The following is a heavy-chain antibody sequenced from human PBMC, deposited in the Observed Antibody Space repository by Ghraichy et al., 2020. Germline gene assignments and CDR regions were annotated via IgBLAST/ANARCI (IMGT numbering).Heavy chain of an antibody. J-gene: IGHJ6*02. D-gene: IGHD6-19*01. CDR1: GYTFTSYG. V-gene: IGHV1-18*01. CDR2: ISAYNGNT. Sequence: ASVKVSCKASGYTFTSYGISWVRQAPGQGLEWMGWISAYNGNTNYAQKLQGRVTMTTDTSTSTAYMELRSLRSDDTAVYYCAREGIAVATYYYYGMDVWGQGTTVTVSS. CDR3: AREGIAVATYYYYGMDV.